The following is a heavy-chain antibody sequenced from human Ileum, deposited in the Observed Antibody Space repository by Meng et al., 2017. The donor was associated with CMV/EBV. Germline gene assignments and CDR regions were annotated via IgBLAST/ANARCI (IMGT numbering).Heavy chain of an antibody. D-gene: IGHD2-21*01. CDR3: GTVPVCGGPTDTF. CDR2: IYDGETT. V-gene: IGHV3-53*01. CDR1: GFTVSSNH. J-gene: IGHJ4*02. Sequence: SLMISCEASGFTVSSNHMTWVRQAPGKGLEWVSVIYDGETTSYAYSVKGRFFISRDNSKNTPYLQLNSLIVDDTTVYYCGTVPVCGGPTDTFWGQGTLVTVSS.